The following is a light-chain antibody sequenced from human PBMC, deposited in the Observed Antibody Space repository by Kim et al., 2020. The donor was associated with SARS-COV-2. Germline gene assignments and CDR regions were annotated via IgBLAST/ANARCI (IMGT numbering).Light chain of an antibody. CDR2: DVS. CDR1: SSDVGGYDY. CDR3: AAWDDSLSGPV. V-gene: IGLV2-11*01. J-gene: IGLJ3*02. Sequence: QSALTQPRSVSGSPGQSVTISCTGTSSDVGGYDYVSWYQQHPGKAPKVMIYDVSKRPSGVPDRFSGSKSGNTASLTISGLRAEDEADYYCAAWDDSLSGPVFGGGTQLTVL.